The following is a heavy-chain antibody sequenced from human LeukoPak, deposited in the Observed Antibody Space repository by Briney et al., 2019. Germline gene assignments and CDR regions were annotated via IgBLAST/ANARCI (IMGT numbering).Heavy chain of an antibody. D-gene: IGHD6-13*01. Sequence: ASVKVSCKASGYTFTSYAMHWVRQAPGQRLEWMGWINAGNGNTKYSQKFQGRVTITRDTSASTAYMELSSLRSEDTAVYYCARDARRGYSSSWYYFDYWGRGTLVTVSS. CDR3: ARDARRGYSSSWYYFDY. V-gene: IGHV1-3*01. CDR2: INAGNGNT. CDR1: GYTFTSYA. J-gene: IGHJ4*02.